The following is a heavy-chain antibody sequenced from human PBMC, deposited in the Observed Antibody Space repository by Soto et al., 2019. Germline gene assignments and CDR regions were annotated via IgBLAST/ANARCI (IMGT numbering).Heavy chain of an antibody. Sequence: EVQLLESGGGLVQPGGSLRLSCAASGFTFSSYAMSWVRQAPGKGLEWVSGISGSGGSTYYADSVKSRFTISRDNSKNTLYLQMNSLRAEDTAVYYCAKLSRAVAAADYWGQGTLVTVSS. V-gene: IGHV3-23*01. D-gene: IGHD6-13*01. CDR3: AKLSRAVAAADY. CDR1: GFTFSSYA. J-gene: IGHJ4*02. CDR2: ISGSGGST.